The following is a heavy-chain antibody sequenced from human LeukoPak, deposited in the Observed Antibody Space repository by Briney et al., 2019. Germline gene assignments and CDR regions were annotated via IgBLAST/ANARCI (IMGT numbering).Heavy chain of an antibody. Sequence: EASVKVSCKASGGTFSSYAISWVRQAPGQGLEWMGGIIPIFGTANYAQKFQGRVTITTDESTSTAYMELSSLRSEDTAVYYCARAQEYCSSTSCYKRDYYYYVDVWGKGTTVTVSS. CDR2: IIPIFGTA. J-gene: IGHJ6*03. CDR1: GGTFSSYA. CDR3: ARAQEYCSSTSCYKRDYYYYVDV. D-gene: IGHD2-2*02. V-gene: IGHV1-69*05.